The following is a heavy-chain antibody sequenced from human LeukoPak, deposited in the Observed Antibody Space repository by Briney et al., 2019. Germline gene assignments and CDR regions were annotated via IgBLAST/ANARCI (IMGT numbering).Heavy chain of an antibody. J-gene: IGHJ5*02. V-gene: IGHV3-33*01. D-gene: IGHD2-2*03. CDR2: IWFDGSEK. CDR1: EFTFRSYG. CDR3: ARVDGYANVNWFDP. Sequence: GGSLRLSCEASEFTFRSYGMHWVRQAPGKGLEWVAGIWFDGSEKYYADSVKGRFTISRDNSKNTLYLQMNSLRAEDTAVYYCARVDGYANVNWFDPWGQGTLVIVSS.